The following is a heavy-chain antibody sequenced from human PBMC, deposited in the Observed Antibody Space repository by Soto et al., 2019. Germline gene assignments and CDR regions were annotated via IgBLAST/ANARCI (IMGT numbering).Heavy chain of an antibody. Sequence: HPXGCLRLSCAASGFTLSSYSMSWVRQAPGKGLEWVSAISGSGGSTYYADSVKGRFTISRDNSKNTLYLQMNSLRAEDTAVYYCAKVSRDYGDYVNWGQGTLVTVSS. CDR1: GFTLSSYS. CDR2: ISGSGGST. V-gene: IGHV3-23*01. CDR3: AKVSRDYGDYVN. D-gene: IGHD4-17*01. J-gene: IGHJ4*02.